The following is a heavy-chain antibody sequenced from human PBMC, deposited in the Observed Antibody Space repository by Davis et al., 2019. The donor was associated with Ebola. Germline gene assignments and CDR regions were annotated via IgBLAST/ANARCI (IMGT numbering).Heavy chain of an antibody. CDR2: IYYSGST. J-gene: IGHJ4*02. CDR3: AREGGGNFDY. V-gene: IGHV4-59*01. Sequence: GSLRLSCTVSGGSISNYYWSWIRQPPGKGLEWIGYIYYSGSTNYNPSLKSRVTISVDTSKNQFSLKLSSVTAADTAVYYCAREGGGNFDYWGQGTLVTVSS. CDR1: GGSISNYY. D-gene: IGHD4-23*01.